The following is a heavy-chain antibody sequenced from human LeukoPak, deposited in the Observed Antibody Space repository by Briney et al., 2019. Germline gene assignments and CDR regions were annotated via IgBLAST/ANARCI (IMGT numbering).Heavy chain of an antibody. J-gene: IGHJ4*02. Sequence: PGGSLRLSCAASGFTFSGYAMSWVRQAPGKGLGWVSAISGSGGSTYYADSVMGRFTISRDNAKNTLSLQMNSLRAEDTAVYYCAKSDCASDGCKLLNYWGQGTLVTASS. D-gene: IGHD3-10*01. CDR1: GFTFSGYA. CDR3: AKSDCASDGCKLLNY. CDR2: ISGSGGST. V-gene: IGHV3-23*01.